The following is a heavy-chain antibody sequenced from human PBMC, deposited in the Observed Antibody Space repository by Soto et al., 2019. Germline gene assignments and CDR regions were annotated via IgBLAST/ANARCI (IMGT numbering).Heavy chain of an antibody. D-gene: IGHD4-4*01. CDR1: GGSSSDYY. J-gene: IGHJ4*02. CDR3: ARENTVTTGIDY. CDR2: INHSGST. V-gene: IGHV4-34*01. Sequence: SETLSLTCAVYGGSSSDYYWSWIRQPPGKGLEWIGEINHSGSTNYNPSLKSRVTISLDTSKNQFSLKLSSVTAADTAVYYCARENTVTTGIDYWGQGTLVTVSS.